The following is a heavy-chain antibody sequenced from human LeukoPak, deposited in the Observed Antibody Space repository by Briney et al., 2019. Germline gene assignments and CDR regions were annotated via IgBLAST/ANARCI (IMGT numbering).Heavy chain of an antibody. J-gene: IGHJ4*02. CDR3: TRSLDY. Sequence: GGSLRLSCAASGFTFSSYAMHWVRQAPGKGLEWVAVISYDGSNKYYADSVKGRFTISRDNARNSLHLQMNSLRAEDTAVYYCTRSLDYWGQGTLVTVSS. CDR2: ISYDGSNK. CDR1: GFTFSSYA. V-gene: IGHV3-30*04.